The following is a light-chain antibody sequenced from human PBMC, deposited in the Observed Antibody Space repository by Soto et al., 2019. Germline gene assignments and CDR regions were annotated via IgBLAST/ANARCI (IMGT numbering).Light chain of an antibody. CDR2: VNT. Sequence: QSVLTQPPSVSGAPGQRVTISCTGSSSNIGAGYDVHWYQQLPGTAPKLLIYVNTNRPSGVPDRFSGSKSGTSASLAITGLQAEDEADYYCQSHDNSLSGSEVFGGGTKETVL. CDR1: SSNIGAGYD. V-gene: IGLV1-40*01. J-gene: IGLJ3*02. CDR3: QSHDNSLSGSEV.